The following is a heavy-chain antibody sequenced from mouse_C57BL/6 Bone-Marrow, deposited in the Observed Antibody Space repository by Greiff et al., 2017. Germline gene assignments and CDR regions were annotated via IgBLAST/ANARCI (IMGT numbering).Heavy chain of an antibody. CDR3: ARRTPSGCSYWYFDV. J-gene: IGHJ1*03. CDR1: EYEFPSHD. D-gene: IGHD1-3*01. V-gene: IGHV5-2*03. Sequence: EVMLVESGGGLVQPGESLKLSCESNEYEFPSHDMSWVRKTPEKRLELVAAINSDGGSTYYPDTMERRFIISRDNTKKTLYLQMSSLTSEDTAMYYCARRTPSGCSYWYFDVWGTGTTVTVSS. CDR2: INSDGGST.